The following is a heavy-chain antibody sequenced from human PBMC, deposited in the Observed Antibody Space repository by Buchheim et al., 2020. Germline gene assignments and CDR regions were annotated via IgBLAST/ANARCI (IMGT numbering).Heavy chain of an antibody. CDR1: GFTFSGSA. D-gene: IGHD4-23*01. Sequence: EVQVVESGGGLVQPGGSLTLSCVGSGFTFSGSAIHWVRQAPGKGLEWVGRIRSKANSPATAYAASVKGRFTISRDDSETTAYLQMNSLKVEDTAVYYCTRRMMTTVVDYWGQGTL. CDR2: IRSKANSPAT. V-gene: IGHV3-73*02. J-gene: IGHJ4*01. CDR3: TRRMMTTVVDY.